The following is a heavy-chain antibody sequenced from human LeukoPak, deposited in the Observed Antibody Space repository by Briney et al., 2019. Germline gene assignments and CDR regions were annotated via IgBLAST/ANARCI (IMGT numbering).Heavy chain of an antibody. V-gene: IGHV3-23*01. J-gene: IGHJ3*02. CDR1: GFTFKNAW. CDR3: AKSYYYGSGDYSLTAFDI. D-gene: IGHD3-10*01. Sequence: PGGSLRLSCAASGFTFKNAWMSWVRQAPGKGLEWVSGISDSAGTTYYADSVKGRFSISRDNSKNTLNLQMNSLRAEDTAVYYCAKSYYYGSGDYSLTAFDIWGQGTMVTVSS. CDR2: ISDSAGTT.